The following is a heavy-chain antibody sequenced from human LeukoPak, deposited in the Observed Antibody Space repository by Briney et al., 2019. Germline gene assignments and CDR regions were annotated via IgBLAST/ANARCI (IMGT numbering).Heavy chain of an antibody. Sequence: ASVKVSCKASGYTFTSYDINWVRQATGQGLGWMGWMNPNSGDTGYAQKFQGRVTITRNTSISTAYMELSSLRSEDTAVYYCARGQSLELLDYWGQGTLVTVSS. J-gene: IGHJ4*02. CDR2: MNPNSGDT. CDR1: GYTFTSYD. CDR3: ARGQSLELLDY. V-gene: IGHV1-8*03. D-gene: IGHD1-7*01.